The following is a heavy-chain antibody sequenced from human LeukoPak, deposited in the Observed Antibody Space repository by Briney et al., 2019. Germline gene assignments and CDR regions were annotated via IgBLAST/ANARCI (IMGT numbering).Heavy chain of an antibody. Sequence: GGSLRLSCAASGYTFSSYSMNWVRQAPGKGLEWVSSISGGSTYIYQADSVKGRFTISRDNAKNSLYLQMNSLRAEDTAVYYCARGHSSSGWIYWGQGTLVTVSS. D-gene: IGHD6-19*01. CDR2: ISGGSTYI. CDR1: GYTFSSYS. J-gene: IGHJ4*02. V-gene: IGHV3-21*01. CDR3: ARGHSSSGWIY.